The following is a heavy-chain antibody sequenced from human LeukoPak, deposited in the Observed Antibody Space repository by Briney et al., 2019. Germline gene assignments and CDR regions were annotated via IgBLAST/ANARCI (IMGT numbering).Heavy chain of an antibody. J-gene: IGHJ4*02. CDR3: ARWRGAQSEFEY. CDR1: GFTFSNYW. Sequence: PGGSLRLSCAASGFTFSNYWMAWVRQAQGKGLEWLANIDQDGSEKESVDSVKGRFTISRDNAKNSLYLQMSNLRAEDTAVYYCARWRGAQSEFEYWGQGTLVTVSS. V-gene: IGHV3-7*01. CDR2: IDQDGSEK. D-gene: IGHD3-3*01.